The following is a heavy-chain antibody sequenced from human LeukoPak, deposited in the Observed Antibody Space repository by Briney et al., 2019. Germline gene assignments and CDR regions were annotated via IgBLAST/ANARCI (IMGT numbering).Heavy chain of an antibody. CDR1: GFTFSSYA. CDR3: ARLAQFYGMDV. D-gene: IGHD5-24*01. J-gene: IGHJ6*04. V-gene: IGHV3-30*04. Sequence: GRSLRLSCAASGFTFSSYAMHWVRQAPGKGLEWVAVISYDGSNKYYADSVKGRFTISRDNPKNTLYLQMNSLRAEDTAVYYCARLAQFYGMDVWGKGTTVTVSS. CDR2: ISYDGSNK.